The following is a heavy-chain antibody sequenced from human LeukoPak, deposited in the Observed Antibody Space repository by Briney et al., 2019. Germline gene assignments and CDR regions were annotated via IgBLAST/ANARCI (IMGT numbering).Heavy chain of an antibody. V-gene: IGHV5-51*01. CDR1: GYSFISYW. J-gene: IGHJ5*02. D-gene: IGHD6-19*01. CDR2: IYSGDSDT. Sequence: GDSLKISCKGSGYSFISYWIGWVRQMPGKGLKWMGIIYSGDSDTRYSPSFQGQVTISADKSISTAYLQWSSLKASDTAIYYCARGGLSGWYYWFDPWGQGTLVTVSS. CDR3: ARGGLSGWYYWFDP.